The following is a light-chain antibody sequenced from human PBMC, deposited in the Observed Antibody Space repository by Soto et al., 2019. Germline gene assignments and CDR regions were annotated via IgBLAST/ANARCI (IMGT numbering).Light chain of an antibody. CDR3: QSYDADFVI. CDR2: ENK. Sequence: NFMLTQPHSVSESPGKTVTISCTGSSGSIANNYVQWYQQRPGSAPTTVIYENKIRPSGGPGRFSGSTDASSNSASLTISGLQTEDEADYYCQSYDADFVIFGGGTKLTVL. J-gene: IGLJ2*01. CDR1: SGSIANNY. V-gene: IGLV6-57*02.